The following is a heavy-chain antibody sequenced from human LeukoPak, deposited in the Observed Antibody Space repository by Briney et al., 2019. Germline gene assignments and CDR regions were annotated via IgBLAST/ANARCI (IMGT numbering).Heavy chain of an antibody. V-gene: IGHV3-30*04. CDR3: ARATSVVVTAN. CDR1: GLPSSSFA. D-gene: IGHD2-21*02. J-gene: IGHJ4*02. CDR2: ISYDGSNK. Sequence: GGSLGFSCQPLGLPSSSFAMHWSRQAPGKGLEGVAVISYDGSNKYYADSVKGRFTISRDNSKNTLYLQMNSLRAEDTAVYYCARATSVVVTANWGQGTLVTVSS.